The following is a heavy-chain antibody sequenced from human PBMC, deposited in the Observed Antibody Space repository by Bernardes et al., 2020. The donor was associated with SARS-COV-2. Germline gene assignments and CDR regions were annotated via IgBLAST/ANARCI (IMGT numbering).Heavy chain of an antibody. CDR3: ARGDRDGDAFDI. Sequence: GSLRLSCAASGFTVSNNYMSWVRQAPGKGLEWVSVIYSGGSTYSADSVKGRFTIYRENSKNTLSLQMNSLRVEDTAVYYCARGDRDGDAFDIWGQGTMVTVSS. J-gene: IGHJ3*02. V-gene: IGHV3-53*01. CDR1: GFTVSNNY. CDR2: IYSGGST.